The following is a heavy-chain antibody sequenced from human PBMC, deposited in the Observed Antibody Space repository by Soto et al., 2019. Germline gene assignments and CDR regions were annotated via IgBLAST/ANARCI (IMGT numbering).Heavy chain of an antibody. CDR2: IFYSGST. D-gene: IGHD6-19*01. Sequence: TSETLSLTCTVSGGSITNYYWSWIRQPPGKGLQWIGYIFYSGSTNYNPSLKSRVTISVDTSKNQFSLNPNSVTAADTAIYYCARDGSSGWGRRLQNHFDSWGQGTLVTVSS. V-gene: IGHV4-59*13. J-gene: IGHJ4*02. CDR1: GGSITNYY. CDR3: ARDGSSGWGRRLQNHFDS.